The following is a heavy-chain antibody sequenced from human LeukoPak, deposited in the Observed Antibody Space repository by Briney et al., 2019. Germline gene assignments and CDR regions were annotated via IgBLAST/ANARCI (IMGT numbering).Heavy chain of an antibody. J-gene: IGHJ6*03. D-gene: IGHD6-13*01. CDR1: GGSISSYY. CDR2: IYTSGST. CDR3: ASSSWYSHYYYYYMDV. Sequence: SETLSLTRTVSGGSISSYYWSWIRQPAGKGLEWIGRIYTSGSTNYNPSLKSRVTMSVDTSKNQFSLKLSSVTAADTAVYYCASSSWYSHYYYYYMDVWGKGTTVTVSS. V-gene: IGHV4-4*07.